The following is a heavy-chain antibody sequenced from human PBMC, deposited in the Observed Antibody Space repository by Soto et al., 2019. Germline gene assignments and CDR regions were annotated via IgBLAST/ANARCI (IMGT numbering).Heavy chain of an antibody. D-gene: IGHD3-22*01. CDR3: ARKCNPYYYDSSGYSPYWYFDL. Sequence: QVQLVQSGAEVKKPGSSVKVSCKASGGTFSSYAISWVRQAPGQGLEWMGGIIPIFGTANYAQKFQGRVTITADKSTSTAYMERSSLRSEDTAVYYCARKCNPYYYDSSGYSPYWYFDLWGRGTLVTVSS. CDR2: IIPIFGTA. CDR1: GGTFSSYA. J-gene: IGHJ2*01. V-gene: IGHV1-69*06.